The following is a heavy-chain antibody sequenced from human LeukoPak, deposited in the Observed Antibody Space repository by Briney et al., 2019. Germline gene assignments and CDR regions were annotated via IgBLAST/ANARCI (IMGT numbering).Heavy chain of an antibody. V-gene: IGHV4-34*01. J-gene: IGHJ4*02. D-gene: IGHD1-26*01. CDR1: GGSFSDYY. Sequence: SETLSLTCAVYGGSFSDYYWSWIRQPPGEGLEWIGEINHSGSTNYNPSLKSRVTISIDTSKNQFSLKLSSVTAADTAVYYCAREWEPYYFDYWGQGTLVTVSS. CDR2: INHSGST. CDR3: AREWEPYYFDY.